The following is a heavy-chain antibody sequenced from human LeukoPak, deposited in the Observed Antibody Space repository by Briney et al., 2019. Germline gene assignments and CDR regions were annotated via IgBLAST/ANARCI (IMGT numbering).Heavy chain of an antibody. CDR2: INTDGTVT. Sequence: PGGSLRLSCAASGFTFSKYWMLWVRQAPGTGLESVPRINTDGTVTTYADSVKGRFTVSRDNADNTMFLQMNSVRDEDTAVYYCATKQWLAPPPDSWGQGTPVTVSS. J-gene: IGHJ4*02. CDR3: ATKQWLAPPPDS. D-gene: IGHD6-19*01. CDR1: GFTFSKYW. V-gene: IGHV3-74*01.